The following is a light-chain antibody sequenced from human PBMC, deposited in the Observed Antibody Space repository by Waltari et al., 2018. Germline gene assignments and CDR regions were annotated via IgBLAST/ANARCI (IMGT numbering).Light chain of an antibody. V-gene: IGLV1-40*01. CDR1: TSKIRAGHD. CDR3: QSFDNMLSGGVV. J-gene: IGLJ2*01. CDR2: GNN. Sequence: QSVLTQPPSVSGTPGQRVTISCSGRTSKIRAGHDVHWSQHLPGTAPKLLIYGNNNRPSGVPDRFSGSKSGTSASLAITGLQADDEADYFCQSFDNMLSGGVVFGGGTKLAVL.